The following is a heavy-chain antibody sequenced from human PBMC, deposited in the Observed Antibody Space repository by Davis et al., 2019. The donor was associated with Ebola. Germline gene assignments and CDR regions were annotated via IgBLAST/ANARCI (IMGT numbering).Heavy chain of an antibody. CDR3: ARVRYSANPYFDP. D-gene: IGHD4/OR15-4a*01. Sequence: GESLKISCAASGFTFSNYGMSYVRQAPGKGPEWVSTFGGSGDNTYYADSVRGRFTISRDNSRNTVYLQMNSLRAEDSAVYYCARVRYSANPYFDPWGQGTLVTVSS. CDR2: FGGSGDNT. V-gene: IGHV3-23*01. J-gene: IGHJ4*02. CDR1: GFTFSNYG.